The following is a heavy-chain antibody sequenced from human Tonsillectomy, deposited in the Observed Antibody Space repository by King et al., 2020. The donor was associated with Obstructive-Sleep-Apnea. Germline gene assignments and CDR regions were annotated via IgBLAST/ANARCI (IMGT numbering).Heavy chain of an antibody. Sequence: VQLVESGGGLGKPGGSLRLSCAASGFLFSDYYMSWIRQAPGKGLEWGSYISSSGFTIYYSDSVKGRFTISRDNAKNSLYLQMNSLRAEDTAVYYCARGDSSSWYPNFDYWGQGTLVTVSS. CDR1: GFLFSDYY. CDR2: ISSSGFTI. J-gene: IGHJ4*02. V-gene: IGHV3-11*01. D-gene: IGHD6-13*01. CDR3: ARGDSSSWYPNFDY.